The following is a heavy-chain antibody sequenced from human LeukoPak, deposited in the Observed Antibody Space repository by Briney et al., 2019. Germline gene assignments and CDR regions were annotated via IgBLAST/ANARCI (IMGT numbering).Heavy chain of an antibody. CDR2: IHYSGST. CDR1: GGSISSSSYY. Sequence: SETLSRTCTVSGGSISSSSYYWGWVRQPPGEGLEWIGSIHYSGSTQYNPSLKSRVTISVDASKNQFSLKLSSVTAADTAVYYCTREYTSASEYWGQGTLVTVSS. CDR3: TREYTSASEY. V-gene: IGHV4-39*02. D-gene: IGHD6-19*01. J-gene: IGHJ4*02.